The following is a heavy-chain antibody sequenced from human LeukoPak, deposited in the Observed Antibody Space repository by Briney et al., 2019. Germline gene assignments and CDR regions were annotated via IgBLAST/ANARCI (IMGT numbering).Heavy chain of an antibody. CDR1: GFTFSSYG. V-gene: IGHV3-33*01. J-gene: IGHJ4*02. CDR2: IRYDGSNK. Sequence: PGRSLRLSCAASGFTFSSYGMHWVRQAPGKGLEWVAFIRYDGSNKYYADSVKGRFTISRDNSKNTLYLQMNSLRAEDTAVYYCARDNWELRGFDYWGQGTLVTVSS. D-gene: IGHD3-10*01. CDR3: ARDNWELRGFDY.